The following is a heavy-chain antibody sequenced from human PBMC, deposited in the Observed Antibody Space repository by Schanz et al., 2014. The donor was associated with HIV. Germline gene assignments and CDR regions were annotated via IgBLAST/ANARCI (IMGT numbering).Heavy chain of an antibody. CDR2: IKTNTDGGTT. J-gene: IGHJ4*02. D-gene: IGHD6-13*01. CDR3: TTDDPRYSS. CDR1: GFTFSSYA. Sequence: EVQLLESGGGLVQPGGSLRLSCAASGFTFSSYAMTWVRQAPGQGLEWVGRIKTNTDGGTTDYAAPVKGRFTISRDDSKNTLYLQMNSLKTEDTAVYFCTTDDPRYSSWGQGTRSPSPQ. V-gene: IGHV3-15*01.